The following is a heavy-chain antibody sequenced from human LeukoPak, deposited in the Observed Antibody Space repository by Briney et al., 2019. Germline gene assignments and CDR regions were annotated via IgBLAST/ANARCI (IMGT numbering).Heavy chain of an antibody. J-gene: IGHJ4*02. V-gene: IGHV4-59*01. D-gene: IGHD4-17*01. Sequence: SETLSLTCTVSGGSINSYYWSWIRQPPGKGLEYIGHIYYSGNTDYNPSLKSRVTISVDTSKNQFSLNLSSVTAADTAVYYCARSVGITVTPHFDYWGQGTLVTVSS. CDR3: ARSVGITVTPHFDY. CDR1: GGSINSYY. CDR2: IYYSGNT.